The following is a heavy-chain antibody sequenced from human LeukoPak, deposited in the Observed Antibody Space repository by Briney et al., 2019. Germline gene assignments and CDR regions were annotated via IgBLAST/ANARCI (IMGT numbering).Heavy chain of an antibody. CDR1: GYTFTSYG. Sequence: ASVKVSCKASGYTFTSYGITWVRQAPGQGLEWMGWISGYNGNTNYAQKFQGRVTMSTDTSTSTAYMELRSLRSDDTAVYHCARVSYDSGSYYNIDYWGQGTLVTVSS. CDR2: ISGYNGNT. D-gene: IGHD3-10*01. V-gene: IGHV1-18*01. CDR3: ARVSYDSGSYYNIDY. J-gene: IGHJ4*02.